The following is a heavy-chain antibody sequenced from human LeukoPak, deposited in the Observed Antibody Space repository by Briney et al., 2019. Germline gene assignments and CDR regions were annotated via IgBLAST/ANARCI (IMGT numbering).Heavy chain of an antibody. J-gene: IGHJ5*02. CDR3: ARGVPAAMPAGERRNWFDP. CDR2: ISAYNGNT. CDR1: GYTFTSYG. Sequence: WASVKVSCKASGYTFTSYGISWVRQAPGQGLEWMGWISAYNGNTNYAQKLQGRVTMTTDTSTSTAYMELRSLRSDDTAVYYCARGVPAAMPAGERRNWFDPWGQGTLVTVSS. D-gene: IGHD2-2*01. V-gene: IGHV1-18*01.